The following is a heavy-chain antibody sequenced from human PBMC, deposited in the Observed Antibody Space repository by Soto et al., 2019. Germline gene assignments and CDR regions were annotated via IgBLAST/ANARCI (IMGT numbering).Heavy chain of an antibody. V-gene: IGHV4-34*01. J-gene: IGHJ4*02. CDR2: INHSGST. CDR3: ARGWGSGVFDY. Sequence: QLQLQQWGAGLLKPSETLSLTCAVYGGSFSGYYWNWIRQPPGKGLEWIGEINHSGSTNYNPSLKSRVTISLDTSKNQFSLNLSSVTAADTAVYYCARGWGSGVFDYWGQGTLVTVSS. D-gene: IGHD6-19*01. CDR1: GGSFSGYY.